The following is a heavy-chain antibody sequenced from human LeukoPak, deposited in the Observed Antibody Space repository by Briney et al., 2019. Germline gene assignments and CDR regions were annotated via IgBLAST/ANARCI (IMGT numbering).Heavy chain of an antibody. J-gene: IGHJ6*03. CDR3: AKDRCSNGIGCYYYYMDV. D-gene: IGHD2-8*01. CDR1: GFTFSSYG. CDR2: IRYDGSNK. V-gene: IGHV3-30*02. Sequence: GGSLRLSCAASGFTFSSYGMHWVRQAPGKGLEWVAFIRYDGSNKYYADSVKGRFTISRDNSKNTLYLQMNSLRAEDTAVYYCAKDRCSNGIGCYYYYMDVWGKGTTVTISS.